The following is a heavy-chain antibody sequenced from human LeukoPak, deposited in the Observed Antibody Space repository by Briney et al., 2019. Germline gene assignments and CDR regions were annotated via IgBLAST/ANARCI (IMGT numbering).Heavy chain of an antibody. Sequence: GESLKISCKGSGYSFTSYWIGWVRQMPGKGLEWMGIIYPGDSDTRYSPSFQGQVTISADKSISTAYLQWSSLKASDTAMYYCARQGPYCSGGSCYSDLVRYGMDVWGQGTTVTVSS. J-gene: IGHJ6*02. D-gene: IGHD2-15*01. CDR2: IYPGDSDT. V-gene: IGHV5-51*01. CDR1: GYSFTSYW. CDR3: ARQGPYCSGGSCYSDLVRYGMDV.